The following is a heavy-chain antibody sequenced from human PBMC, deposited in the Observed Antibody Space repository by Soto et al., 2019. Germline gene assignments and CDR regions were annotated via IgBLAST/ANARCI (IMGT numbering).Heavy chain of an antibody. Sequence: GASVKVSCKASGYTFTSYYMHWVRQAPGQGLEWMGIINPSGGSTSYAQKFQGRVTMTRDTSISTAYVELSRLRSDDTAVYYCARDEYSRVDYYYGMDAWGQGTTVTVSS. CDR3: ARDEYSRVDYYYGMDA. V-gene: IGHV1-46*01. D-gene: IGHD6-6*01. CDR1: GYTFTSYY. J-gene: IGHJ6*02. CDR2: INPSGGST.